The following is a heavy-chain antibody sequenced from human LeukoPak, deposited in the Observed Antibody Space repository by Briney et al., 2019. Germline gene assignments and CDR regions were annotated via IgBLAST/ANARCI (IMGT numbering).Heavy chain of an antibody. Sequence: GESLKISCKASGYRLPNHWIAWVCQMPGKGLELMGSIYPGDSDTRYSPSFQGQITISADKSVATAYLQWSSLKASDTAIYYCARQGVYFSDSSSFYHWGQGTLITVSS. V-gene: IGHV5-51*01. CDR2: IYPGDSDT. J-gene: IGHJ4*02. CDR3: ARQGVYFSDSSSFYH. D-gene: IGHD3-22*01. CDR1: GYRLPNHW.